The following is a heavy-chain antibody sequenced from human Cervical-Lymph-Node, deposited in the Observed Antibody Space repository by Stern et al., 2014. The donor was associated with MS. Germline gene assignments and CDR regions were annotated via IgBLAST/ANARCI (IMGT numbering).Heavy chain of an antibody. D-gene: IGHD3-10*01. CDR3: ARDRSPYGSGSQGMDV. CDR2: IGTAGDT. V-gene: IGHV3-13*01. CDR1: GFTFSTYD. J-gene: IGHJ6*02. Sequence: EVQLVQSGGGLVQPGGSLRLSCAASGFTFSTYDMHWVRRATGKGLEWVSAIGTAGDTYYPASVKGRFTISRENAKNSLYLQMNSLRDGDTAVYYCARDRSPYGSGSQGMDVWGQGTTVTVSS.